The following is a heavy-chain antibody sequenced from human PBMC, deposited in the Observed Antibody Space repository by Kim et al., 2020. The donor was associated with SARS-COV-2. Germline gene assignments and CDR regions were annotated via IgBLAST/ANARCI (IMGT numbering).Heavy chain of an antibody. CDR2: ISGSGGST. J-gene: IGHJ6*02. CDR1: GFTFSSYA. CDR3: AKEAAMTTVVTPDEDYYYGMDV. V-gene: IGHV3-23*01. Sequence: GGSLRLSCAASGFTFSSYAMSWVHQAPGKGLEWVSAISGSGGSTYYADSVKGRFTISRDNSKNTLYLQMNSLRAEDTAVYYCAKEAAMTTVVTPDEDYYYGMDVWGQGTTVTVSS. D-gene: IGHD4-17*01.